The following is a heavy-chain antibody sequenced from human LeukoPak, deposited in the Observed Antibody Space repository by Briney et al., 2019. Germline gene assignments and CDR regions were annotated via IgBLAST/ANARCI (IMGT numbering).Heavy chain of an antibody. CDR1: GGSISSYY. J-gene: IGHJ4*02. Sequence: PSETLSLTCTVSGGSISSYYWSWIRQPPGKGLEWIGYTYYSGSTNYNPSLKSRVTISVDTSKNQFSLKLSSVTAADTAVYYCARRGGIAAAGTYDYWGQGTLVTVSS. D-gene: IGHD6-13*01. V-gene: IGHV4-59*01. CDR2: TYYSGST. CDR3: ARRGGIAAAGTYDY.